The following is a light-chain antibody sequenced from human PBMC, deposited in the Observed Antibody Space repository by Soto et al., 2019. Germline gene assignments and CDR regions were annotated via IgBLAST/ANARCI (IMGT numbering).Light chain of an antibody. CDR1: QSVANNY. CDR3: QQYIASPWT. Sequence: EIVMTHSPGTLSLSPGDRATISCRASQSVANNYLAWYQQRPGQAPRLVIYDASSRATGIPDRFSASGSGTDFTLTISRLEPEDFAVYFCQQYIASPWTFGQGTKVDI. V-gene: IGKV3-20*01. CDR2: DAS. J-gene: IGKJ1*01.